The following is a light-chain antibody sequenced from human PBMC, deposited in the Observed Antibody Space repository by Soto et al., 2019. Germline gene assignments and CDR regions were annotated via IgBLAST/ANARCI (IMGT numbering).Light chain of an antibody. CDR1: SSDVGGYKY. CDR2: EVT. CDR3: SSYTSRRTVV. V-gene: IGLV2-14*01. J-gene: IGLJ1*01. Sequence: QSVLTQPASVSGSPGQSITISCTGTSSDVGGYKYVSWYQQHPGKAPKLMIYEVTNRPSGVSNRFSGSKSGNTASLTISGLQAEDEADYYCSSYTSRRTVVFGTGTKGTVL.